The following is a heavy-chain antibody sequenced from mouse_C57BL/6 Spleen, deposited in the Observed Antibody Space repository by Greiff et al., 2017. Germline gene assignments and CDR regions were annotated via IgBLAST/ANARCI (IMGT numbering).Heavy chain of an antibody. CDR2: IYPGDGDT. V-gene: IGHV1-82*01. D-gene: IGHD3-2*02. J-gene: IGHJ2*01. Sequence: VQVVESGPELVKPGASVKISCKASGYAFSSSRMHWVKQRPGKGLEWIGRIYPGDGDTNYNGKFKGKATLTADKSSSTAYMQLSSLTSEDSAVSFCARSSGSYWGQGTTLTVSS. CDR1: GYAFSSSR. CDR3: ARSSGSY.